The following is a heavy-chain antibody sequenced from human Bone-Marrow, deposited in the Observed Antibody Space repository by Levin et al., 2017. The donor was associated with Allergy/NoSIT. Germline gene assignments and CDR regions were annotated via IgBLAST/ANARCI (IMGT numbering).Heavy chain of an antibody. Sequence: PGGSLRLSCAASGFTFDSYTSNWVRQAPGKGLEWVSSISSDSSYTYYEASVKGRFTISRDNAKNSLYLDLSSLRADDTAIYYCARDMVEAAMDYWGQGTLVTVSS. V-gene: IGHV3-21*01. J-gene: IGHJ4*02. CDR1: GFTFDSYT. D-gene: IGHD2-15*01. CDR2: ISSDSSYT. CDR3: ARDMVEAAMDY.